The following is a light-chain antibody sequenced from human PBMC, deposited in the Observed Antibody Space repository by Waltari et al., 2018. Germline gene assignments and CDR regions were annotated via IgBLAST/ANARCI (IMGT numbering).Light chain of an antibody. V-gene: IGLV3-19*01. CDR3: NSRDSSGNHV. J-gene: IGLJ2*01. CDR2: GKN. Sequence: SSELTQDPAVSVALGQTVRIPCQGDSLRSYYANGYQQKPGQAPVLVIYGKNNRPSGIPDRFSGSSSGNTASLTITGAQAEDEADYYCNSRDSSGNHVFGGGTKLTVL. CDR1: SLRSYY.